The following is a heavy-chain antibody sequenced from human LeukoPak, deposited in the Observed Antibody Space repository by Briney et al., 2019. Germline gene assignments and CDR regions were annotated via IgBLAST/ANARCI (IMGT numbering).Heavy chain of an antibody. CDR3: ARGGEYYDSSGYLDY. V-gene: IGHV4-59*08. Sequence: PSETLSLTCAVYGGSFSGYYWSWIRQPPGKGLEWIGYIYYSGSTNYNPSLKSRVTISVDTSKNQFSLKLSSVTAADTAVYYCARGGEYYDSSGYLDYWGQGTLVTVSS. CDR2: IYYSGST. D-gene: IGHD3-22*01. CDR1: GGSFSGYY. J-gene: IGHJ4*02.